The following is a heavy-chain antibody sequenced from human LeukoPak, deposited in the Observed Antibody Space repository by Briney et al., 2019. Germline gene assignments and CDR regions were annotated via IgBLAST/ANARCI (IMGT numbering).Heavy chain of an antibody. J-gene: IGHJ4*02. CDR2: INAKNGGS. CDR3: SIEDY. V-gene: IGHV1-2*02. CDR1: GYTFTGYY. Sequence: ASVKVSCKASGYTFTGYYLHWVRQAAGQGLEWVGWINAKNGGSNYAQKFQGRVTMTRDTSISTVYMELSRLRSDDTAVYYCSIEDYWGQGTLVTV.